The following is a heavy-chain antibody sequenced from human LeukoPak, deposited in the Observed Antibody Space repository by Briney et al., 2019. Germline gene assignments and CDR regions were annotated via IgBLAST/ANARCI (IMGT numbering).Heavy chain of an antibody. CDR3: ARADVSGSYHRFDY. V-gene: IGHV1-69*06. J-gene: IGHJ4*02. Sequence: GSSVTVSCTASGGTFSSYAISWVRQAPGQGLEWMGGIIPIFGTANYAQKFQGRVTITADKSTSTAYMELNSGRSEDTAVYYCARADVSGSYHRFDYGGQGTRVTVSS. D-gene: IGHD3-10*01. CDR1: GGTFSSYA. CDR2: IIPIFGTA.